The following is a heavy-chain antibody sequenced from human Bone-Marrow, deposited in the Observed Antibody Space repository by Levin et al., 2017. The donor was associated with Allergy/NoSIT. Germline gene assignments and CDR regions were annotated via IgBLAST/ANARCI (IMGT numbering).Heavy chain of an antibody. D-gene: IGHD5-18*01. CDR1: GFTVSSNL. J-gene: IGHJ4*02. CDR3: ARKYTYGLD. CDR2: IYTGGST. V-gene: IGHV3-53*01. Sequence: GESLKISCAASGFTVSSNLMSWVRQAPGNGLEWVSVIYTGGSTYYADSVKGRFTISRDNSKNTLYLQMNSLRAEDTAVYYCARKYTYGLDWGQGTLVTVSS.